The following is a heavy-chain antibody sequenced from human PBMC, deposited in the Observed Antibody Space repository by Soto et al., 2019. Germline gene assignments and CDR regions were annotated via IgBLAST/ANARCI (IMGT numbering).Heavy chain of an antibody. CDR2: INPNSGGT. D-gene: IGHD3-22*01. CDR3: ARALDDSSGLDY. J-gene: IGHJ4*02. V-gene: IGHV1-2*04. CDR1: GYAFTGYY. Sequence: ASVKVSCKASGYAFTGYYMHWVRQAPGQGLEWMGWINPNSGGTNYAQKFQGWVTMTRDTSISTAYMELSRLRSDDTAVYYCARALDDSSGLDYWGQGTLVTVSS.